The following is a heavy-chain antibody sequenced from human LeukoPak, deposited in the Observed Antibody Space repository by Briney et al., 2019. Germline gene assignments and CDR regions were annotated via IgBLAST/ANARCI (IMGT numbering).Heavy chain of an antibody. Sequence: GGSLRLSCAASGFTFSSYAMSRVRQAPGKGLEWVSAISGSGGSTYYADSVKGRFTISRDNSKNTLYLQMNSLRAEDMAVYYCAKGGRYYNSSGYYGLDYWGQGTLVTVSS. D-gene: IGHD3-22*01. CDR3: AKGGRYYNSSGYYGLDY. CDR2: ISGSGGST. V-gene: IGHV3-23*01. J-gene: IGHJ4*02. CDR1: GFTFSSYA.